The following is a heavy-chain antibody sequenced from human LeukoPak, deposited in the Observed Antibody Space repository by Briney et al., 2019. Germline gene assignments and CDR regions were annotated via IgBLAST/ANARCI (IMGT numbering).Heavy chain of an antibody. V-gene: IGHV1-2*02. CDR1: GYTFPGYY. Sequence: GASVTVSCKASGYTFPGYYMHWVRQAPGQGLEWMGWINPNSGGTNYAQKFQGRVTMTRDTSISTAYMELSRLRSDDTAVYYCAREVLRYFDWLSDAFDIWGQGTMVTVSS. J-gene: IGHJ3*02. CDR3: AREVLRYFDWLSDAFDI. D-gene: IGHD3-9*01. CDR2: INPNSGGT.